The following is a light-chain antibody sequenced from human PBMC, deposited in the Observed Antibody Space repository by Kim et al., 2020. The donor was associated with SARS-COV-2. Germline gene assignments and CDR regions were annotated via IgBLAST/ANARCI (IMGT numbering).Light chain of an antibody. Sequence: SPGERATLSCRASQSVSSSYLAWYQQKPGQAPRLLIYGASSRATGIPDRFSGSWSGTDFTLTISRLEPEDFAVYYCQQYGSSRLTFGGGTKVDIK. CDR3: QQYGSSRLT. CDR2: GAS. V-gene: IGKV3-20*01. CDR1: QSVSSSY. J-gene: IGKJ4*01.